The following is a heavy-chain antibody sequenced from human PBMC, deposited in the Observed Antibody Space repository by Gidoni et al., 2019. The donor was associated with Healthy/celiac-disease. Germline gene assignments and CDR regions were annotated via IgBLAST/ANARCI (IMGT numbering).Heavy chain of an antibody. Sequence: VQLLESGGGLVQPGGSLRLSCAASGFTFSSYSINWVRQAPGKGLELVSYISSSSSTIYYADSVKGRFTISRDNAKNSLYLQMNSLRAEDTAVYYCARGSRITIFGVVPEDYWGQGTLVTVSS. V-gene: IGHV3-48*01. J-gene: IGHJ4*02. CDR2: ISSSSSTI. CDR1: GFTFSSYS. CDR3: ARGSRITIFGVVPEDY. D-gene: IGHD3-3*01.